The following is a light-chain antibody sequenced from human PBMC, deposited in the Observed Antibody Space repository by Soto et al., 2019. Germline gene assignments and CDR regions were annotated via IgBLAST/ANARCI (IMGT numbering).Light chain of an antibody. J-gene: IGLJ3*02. V-gene: IGLV2-14*01. CDR3: SSYTISSTPV. CDR1: SGDIGAYKF. Sequence: QSALTQPASVSGSPGQSITISCTGSSGDIGAYKFVSWYQQHPGKAPKLMIYEVSNRASGISNRFSGSKSGNTASLTISGLQAEDEADYYCSSYTISSTPVFGGGTKLTVL. CDR2: EVS.